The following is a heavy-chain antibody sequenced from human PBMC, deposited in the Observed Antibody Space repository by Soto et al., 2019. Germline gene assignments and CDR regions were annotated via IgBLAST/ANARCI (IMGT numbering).Heavy chain of an antibody. CDR3: ARYIPGVRYYGMDV. CDR2: IGESGTPT. V-gene: IGHV3-23*01. Sequence: EVQLLESGGGLVQPGGSLRLSCAASGFTFSSYAMKWVRQAPGKGLEWVSLIGESGTPTYYADSVKGRFTISRDNSWNTLFLAMSRLRAADTAVYYCARYIPGVRYYGMDVWGQVTKVTVSS. J-gene: IGHJ6*02. D-gene: IGHD2-2*01. CDR1: GFTFSSYA.